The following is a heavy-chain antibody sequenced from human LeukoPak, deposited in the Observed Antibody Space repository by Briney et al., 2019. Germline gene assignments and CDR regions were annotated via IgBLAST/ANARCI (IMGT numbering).Heavy chain of an antibody. D-gene: IGHD2-15*01. CDR2: IKSKTDGGTT. CDR3: TTTVVVAAGYHY. Sequence: GGSLRFSCAASGFTFSNAWMSWVRQAPGKGLGWVGRIKSKTDGGTTDYAAPVKGRFTISRDDSKNTLYLQMNSLKTEDAAVYYCTTTVVVAAGYHYWGQGTLVTVSS. J-gene: IGHJ4*02. V-gene: IGHV3-15*01. CDR1: GFTFSNAW.